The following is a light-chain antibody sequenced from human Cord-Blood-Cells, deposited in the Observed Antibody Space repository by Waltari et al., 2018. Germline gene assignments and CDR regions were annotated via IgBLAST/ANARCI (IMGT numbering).Light chain of an antibody. Sequence: QSALTQPASVSGSPGQSITISCTGTSSDVGGYHYVSWYQQHPGKAPKLMIYDVSNRPAGGSSRCSGAKAGNAASLTISGLQAEDEADYYCSSYTSSSTRVFGGGTKLTVL. CDR2: DVS. CDR1: SSDVGGYHY. CDR3: SSYTSSSTRV. J-gene: IGLJ3*02. V-gene: IGLV2-14*01.